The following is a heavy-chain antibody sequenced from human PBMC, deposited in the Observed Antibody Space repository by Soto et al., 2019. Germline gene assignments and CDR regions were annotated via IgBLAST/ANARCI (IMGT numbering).Heavy chain of an antibody. Sequence: RRLSCSASGFTFSEYSMHWVRQAPGKGLQYVSTISSDGDITYYADSVKGRFTTSRDNSKNTLYLQMNSLRPEDTAVYYCVKVSTFYDILTGYYSTNFFDPWGQGTLVTVSS. CDR3: VKVSTFYDILTGYYSTNFFDP. CDR1: GFTFSEYS. CDR2: ISSDGDIT. V-gene: IGHV3-64D*06. D-gene: IGHD3-9*01. J-gene: IGHJ5*02.